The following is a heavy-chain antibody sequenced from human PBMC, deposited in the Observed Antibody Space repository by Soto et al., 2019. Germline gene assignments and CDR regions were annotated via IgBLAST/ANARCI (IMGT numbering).Heavy chain of an antibody. J-gene: IGHJ3*02. CDR1: GGSISSYY. Sequence: PSETLSLTCTVSGGSISSYYWSWIRQPPGKGLEWIGYIYYSGSTNYNPSLKSRVTISVDTSKNQFSLKLSSVTAADTAVYYCARHESSTGYYYGSGSYYDDAFDIWGQGTMVTVSS. CDR2: IYYSGST. V-gene: IGHV4-59*08. CDR3: ARHESSTGYYYGSGSYYDDAFDI. D-gene: IGHD3-10*01.